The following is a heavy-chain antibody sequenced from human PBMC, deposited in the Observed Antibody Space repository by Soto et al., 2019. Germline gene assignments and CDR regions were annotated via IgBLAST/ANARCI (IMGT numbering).Heavy chain of an antibody. J-gene: IGHJ6*02. CDR2: IYYSGST. CDR1: GGSISSGGYY. CDR3: ARDNRSGGIYYYYGMDV. V-gene: IGHV4-31*03. Sequence: PSETLSLTCTVSGGSISSGGYYWSWIRQHPGKGLEWIGYIYYSGSTYYNPSLKSRVTISVDTSKNQFSLKLSSVTAADTAVYYCARDNRSGGIYYYYGMDVWGQGTTVTVSS. D-gene: IGHD3-10*01.